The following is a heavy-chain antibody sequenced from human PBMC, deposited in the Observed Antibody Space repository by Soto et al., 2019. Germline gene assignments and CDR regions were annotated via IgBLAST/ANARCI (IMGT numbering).Heavy chain of an antibody. CDR2: TYYRSRWYS. D-gene: IGHD2-15*01. V-gene: IGHV6-1*01. Sequence: PSHTLSLTCVGSGDPVSRNSVAWNLVRQSPSRGLEWLGRTYYRSRWYSDYAVSVRSRIDINADTSKNQVSLQLNSVTPEDTAVYYCARSEEDSDYYYYGMDGWGQGTTVTFSS. CDR1: GDPVSRNSVA. J-gene: IGHJ6*02. CDR3: ARSEEDSDYYYYGMDG.